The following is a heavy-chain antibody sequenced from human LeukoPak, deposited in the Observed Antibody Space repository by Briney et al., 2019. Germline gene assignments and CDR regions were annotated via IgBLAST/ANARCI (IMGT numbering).Heavy chain of an antibody. CDR3: ARTYCAEDCSIRYFDY. V-gene: IGHV1-2*02. D-gene: IGHD2-21*02. CDR2: INPNSGGT. CDR1: GYTFTGYY. J-gene: IGHJ4*02. Sequence: ASVKVSCKASGYTFTGYYMHWVRQAPGQGLEWMGWINPNSGGTNYAQKLQGRVTMARDTSINTVYMELGSLTSDDTAVYYCARTYCAEDCSIRYFDYWGQGTLVTVSS.